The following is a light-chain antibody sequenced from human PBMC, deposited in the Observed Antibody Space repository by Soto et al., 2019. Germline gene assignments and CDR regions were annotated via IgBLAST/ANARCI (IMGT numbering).Light chain of an antibody. CDR2: GNI. CDR1: STDFVSYNR. V-gene: IGLV2-18*02. J-gene: IGLJ1*01. CDR3: QSYDSTLSARYV. Sequence: QSALTQPPSVSGSPGQSVTISCTGTSTDFVSYNRVSWYQQPPGTAPKLLIFGNINRPSGVPDRFSGSKSGTAASLAITGLQAEDEGDYYCQSYDSTLSARYVFGTGTKVTVL.